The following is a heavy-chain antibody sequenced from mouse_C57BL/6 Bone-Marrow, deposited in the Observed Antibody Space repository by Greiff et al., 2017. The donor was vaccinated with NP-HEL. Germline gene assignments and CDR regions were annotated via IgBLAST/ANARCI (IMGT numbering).Heavy chain of an antibody. Sequence: QVQLKQPGAELVKPGASVKLSCKASGYTFTSYWMHWVKQRPGQGLEWIGMIHPNSGSTNYNEKFKSKATLTVDKSSSTAYMQLSSLTSESSAVYYCARGLLWLRRRDYYAMDYWGQGTSVTVSS. D-gene: IGHD2-2*01. V-gene: IGHV1-64*01. CDR3: ARGLLWLRRRDYYAMDY. J-gene: IGHJ4*01. CDR2: IHPNSGST. CDR1: GYTFTSYW.